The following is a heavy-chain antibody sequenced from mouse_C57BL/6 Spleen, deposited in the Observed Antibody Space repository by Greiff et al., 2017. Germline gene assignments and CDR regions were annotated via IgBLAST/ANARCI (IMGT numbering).Heavy chain of an antibody. D-gene: IGHD5-1*01. V-gene: IGHV5-17*01. J-gene: IGHJ4*01. CDR3: ARHLHAMDY. Sequence: EVKVEESGGGLVKPGGSLKLSCAASGFTFSDYGMHWVRQAPEKGLEWVAYISSGSSTIYYADTVKGRFTISRDNAKNTLFLHMTSLRSEDTDRYYGARHLHAMDYWGQGTSVTVSS. CDR2: ISSGSSTI. CDR1: GFTFSDYG.